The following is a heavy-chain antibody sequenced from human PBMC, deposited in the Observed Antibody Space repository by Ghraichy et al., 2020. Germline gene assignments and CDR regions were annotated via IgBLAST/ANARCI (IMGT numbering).Heavy chain of an antibody. Sequence: ASVKVSCKASGYTFTGYYMHWVRQAPGQGLEWMGWINPNSGGTNYAQKFQGRVTMTRDTSISTAYMELSRLRSDDTAVYYCARDLRESIKGAGMVDWFDPWGQGTLVTVSS. D-gene: IGHD6-19*01. CDR2: INPNSGGT. V-gene: IGHV1-2*02. CDR1: GYTFTGYY. CDR3: ARDLRESIKGAGMVDWFDP. J-gene: IGHJ5*02.